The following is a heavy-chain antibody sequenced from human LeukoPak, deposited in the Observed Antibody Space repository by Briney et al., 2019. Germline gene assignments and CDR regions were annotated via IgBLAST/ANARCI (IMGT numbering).Heavy chain of an antibody. CDR1: GFTFSSYW. J-gene: IGHJ6*03. CDR3: ARDRPGRAAYYFYYMDA. V-gene: IGHV3-7*03. CDR2: IKQDGSEK. Sequence: TGGSLRLSCAASGFTFSSYWLSWVRQAPGKGLEWVANIKQDGSEKYYVDSVKGRFTISRDNAKNSLYLRTNSLRAEDTAVYYCARDRPGRAAYYFYYMDASGKGTTVTVSS. D-gene: IGHD6-25*01.